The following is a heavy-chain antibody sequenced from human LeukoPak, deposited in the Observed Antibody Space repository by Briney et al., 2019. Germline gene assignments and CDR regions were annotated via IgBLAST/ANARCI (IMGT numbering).Heavy chain of an antibody. D-gene: IGHD5-12*01. CDR3: ATTKPARGYFDY. CDR2: ISGSGANT. Sequence: GGSLRLSCAGSGFTFSSNPLSWVRQAPGKGLEWVSAISGSGANTYYGDSVRGRFTISRDNSKNTLYLQMNTLRADDTAVYYCATTKPARGYFDYWGQGILVTVSS. V-gene: IGHV3-23*01. CDR1: GFTFSSNP. J-gene: IGHJ4*02.